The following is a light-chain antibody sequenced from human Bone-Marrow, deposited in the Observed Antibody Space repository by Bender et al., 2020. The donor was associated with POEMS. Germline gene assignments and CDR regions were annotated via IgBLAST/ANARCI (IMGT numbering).Light chain of an antibody. J-gene: IGLJ1*01. CDR3: SSFAGTPTLLV. CDR2: SSH. Sequence: QSVLTQPPSASGTPGQRVTISCSGGSSNIGAHAVNWYQHLPGTAPKLLIYSSHRRPSGVSDRFSGSKSGNTASLTISGLQAEDEADYYCSSFAGTPTLLVFGTGAKVTVL. V-gene: IGLV1-44*01. CDR1: SSNIGAHA.